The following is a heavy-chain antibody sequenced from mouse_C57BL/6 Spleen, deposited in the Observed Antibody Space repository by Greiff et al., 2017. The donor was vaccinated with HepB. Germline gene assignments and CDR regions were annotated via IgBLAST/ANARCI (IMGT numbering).Heavy chain of an antibody. CDR3: TTKSNYGGDFDY. J-gene: IGHJ2*01. CDR1: GFNIKDDY. Sequence: EVKLQESGAELVRPGASVKLSCTASGFNIKDDYMHWVKQRPEQGLEWIGWIDPENGDTEYASKFQGKATITADTSSNTAYLQLSSLTSEETAVYYCTTKSNYGGDFDYWGQRTTLTVSS. D-gene: IGHD2-5*01. V-gene: IGHV14-4*01. CDR2: IDPENGDT.